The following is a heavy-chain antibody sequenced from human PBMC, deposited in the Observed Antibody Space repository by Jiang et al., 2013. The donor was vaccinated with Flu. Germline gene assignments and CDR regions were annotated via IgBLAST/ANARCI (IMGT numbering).Heavy chain of an antibody. CDR1: GGSISSGGYY. CDR3: ATLSRLLWFGDSSRGFDY. D-gene: IGHD3-10*01. Sequence: GLVKPSQTLSLTCTVSGGSISSGGYYWSWIRQHPGKGLEWIGYIYYSGSTYYNPSLKSRVTISVDTSKNQFSLKLSSVTAADTAVYYCATLSRLLWFGDSSRGFDYWGQGTLVTVSS. CDR2: IYYSGST. J-gene: IGHJ4*02. V-gene: IGHV4-31*03.